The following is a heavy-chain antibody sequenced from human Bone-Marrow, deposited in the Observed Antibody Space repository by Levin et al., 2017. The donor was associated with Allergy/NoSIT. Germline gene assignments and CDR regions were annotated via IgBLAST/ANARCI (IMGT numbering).Heavy chain of an antibody. CDR1: GGTFSSYA. V-gene: IGHV1-69*04. Sequence: PWASVKVSCKASGGTFSSYAISWVRQAPGQGLEWMGRIIPILGIANYAQKFQGRVTITADKSTSTAYMELSSLRSEDTAVYYCARVVFDMGGMDVWGQGTTVTVSS. CDR3: ARVVFDMGGMDV. CDR2: IIPILGIA. D-gene: IGHD3-9*01. J-gene: IGHJ6*02.